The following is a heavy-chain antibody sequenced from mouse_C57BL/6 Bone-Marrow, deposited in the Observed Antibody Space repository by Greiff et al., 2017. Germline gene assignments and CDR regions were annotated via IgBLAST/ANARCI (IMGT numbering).Heavy chain of an antibody. J-gene: IGHJ1*03. CDR2: ISNLVYSI. V-gene: IGHV5-15*01. CDR1: GFTFSDYG. D-gene: IGHD1-1*01. CDR3: ARQAYYYGSSEGWYCDV. Sequence: EVKLVESGGGLVQPGGSLKLSCAASGFTFSDYGMAWVRQAPRQGPEWVAVISNLVYSIYYADTVTGRFTIPRENDKNTLYLEMSSMRSEDTAMYYCARQAYYYGSSEGWYCDVWGTGTTVTVSS.